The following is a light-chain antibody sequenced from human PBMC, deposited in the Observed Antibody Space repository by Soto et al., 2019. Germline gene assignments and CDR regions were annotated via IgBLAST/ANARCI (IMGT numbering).Light chain of an antibody. CDR1: QTISTR. V-gene: IGKV1-5*01. J-gene: IGKJ1*01. CDR2: DVS. CDR3: QQYNTYWT. Sequence: DIQMTQSPSTLSASIGDRVIITCRASQTISTRLAWYQQKPGKAPKLLIYDVSSLESGVPPRFSGSGSGTEFTLTISSLQSDDFATYYCQQYNTYWTFGQGTKVDIK.